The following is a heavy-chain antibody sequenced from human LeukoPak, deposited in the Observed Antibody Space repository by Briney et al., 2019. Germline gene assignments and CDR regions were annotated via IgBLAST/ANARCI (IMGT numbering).Heavy chain of an antibody. J-gene: IGHJ4*02. CDR2: INRDGSDK. CDR3: ARIFYGSGVYYCDS. V-gene: IGHV3-7*01. D-gene: IGHD3-10*01. Sequence: GGSLRLSCATSGFTFSTYWMTWVRQAPGKGLEWVANINRDGSDKYYVDSVKGRFTISRDNAKNSLYLQMNGLRAEDTAVYYCARIFYGSGVYYCDSWGQGTLVTVSS. CDR1: GFTFSTYW.